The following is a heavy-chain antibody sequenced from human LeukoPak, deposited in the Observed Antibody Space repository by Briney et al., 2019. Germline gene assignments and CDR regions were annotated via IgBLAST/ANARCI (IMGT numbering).Heavy chain of an antibody. J-gene: IGHJ4*02. CDR1: GGSISSSRYY. CDR2: FYYSGST. V-gene: IGHV4-39*01. Sequence: SETLSLTCTVSGGSISSSRYYWGWIRQPPGKGLEWIGSFYYSGSTYYNPSLKSRVTISVDTSKNQFSLKVSSVTAADTAVYYCGTPASGLREAPLDYWGQGTLVTVSS. CDR3: GTPASGLREAPLDY. D-gene: IGHD3-16*01.